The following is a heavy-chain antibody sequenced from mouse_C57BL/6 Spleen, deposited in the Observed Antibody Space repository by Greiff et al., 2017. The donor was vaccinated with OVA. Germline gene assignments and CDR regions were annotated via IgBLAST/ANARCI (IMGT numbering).Heavy chain of an antibody. Sequence: EVQRVESGGGLVQPGGSLSLSCAASGFTFTDYYMSWVRQPPGKALEWLGFIRNKANGYTTEYSASVKGRFTISRDNSQSILYLQMNALRAEDSATYYCARSVYDGYPFDYWGQGTTLTVSS. V-gene: IGHV7-3*01. CDR1: GFTFTDYY. J-gene: IGHJ2*01. D-gene: IGHD2-3*01. CDR3: ARSVYDGYPFDY. CDR2: IRNKANGYTT.